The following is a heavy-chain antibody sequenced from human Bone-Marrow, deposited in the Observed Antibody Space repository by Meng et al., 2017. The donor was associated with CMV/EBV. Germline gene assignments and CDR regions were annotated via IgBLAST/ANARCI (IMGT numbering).Heavy chain of an antibody. J-gene: IGHJ4*02. CDR1: GFTFSSYS. D-gene: IGHD3-3*01. CDR3: ARDHSYYDFWSGYYYIDY. V-gene: IGHV3-21*01. CDR2: ISSSSSYI. Sequence: GGSLRLSCAASGFTFSSYSMNWVRQAPGKGLEWVSSISSSSSYIYYADSVKGRFTISRDNAKNSLYLQMNSLRAEDTAVYYCARDHSYYDFWSGYYYIDYWGQGTLVTVPS.